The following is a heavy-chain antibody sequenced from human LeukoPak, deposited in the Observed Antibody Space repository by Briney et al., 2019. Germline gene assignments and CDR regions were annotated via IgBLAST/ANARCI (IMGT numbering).Heavy chain of an antibody. CDR3: AKGSSNWRDYYYFDY. V-gene: IGHV3-23*01. CDR1: GFTFSSYA. D-gene: IGHD6-13*01. Sequence: GGSLRLSCAAFGFTFSSYAVSWVRQAPGKGLAWVSAISDSGGSTQYADSVKGRFIISRDNSKNTLYLQMNSLRVEDTAVYYCAKGSSNWRDYYYFDYWGQGTLVTVSS. CDR2: ISDSGGST. J-gene: IGHJ4*02.